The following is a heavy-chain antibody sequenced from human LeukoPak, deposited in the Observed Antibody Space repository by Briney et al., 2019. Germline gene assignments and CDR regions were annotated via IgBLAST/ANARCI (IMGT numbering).Heavy chain of an antibody. D-gene: IGHD6-19*01. Sequence: GRSLRLSCAASGFTFDDYAMHWVRQAPGKGLEWVSGISWNSGSIGYADSVKGRFTISRDNAKNSLYLQMNSLRAEDTALYYCAKDNLAEDGSGWSYYYGMDVWGQGTTVTVSS. J-gene: IGHJ6*02. V-gene: IGHV3-9*01. CDR2: ISWNSGSI. CDR1: GFTFDDYA. CDR3: AKDNLAEDGSGWSYYYGMDV.